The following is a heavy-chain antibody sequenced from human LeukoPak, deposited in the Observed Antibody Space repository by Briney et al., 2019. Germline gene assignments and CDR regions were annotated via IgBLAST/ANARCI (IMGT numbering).Heavy chain of an antibody. V-gene: IGHV3-21*01. CDR3: ARDTYYDFWSGYYPDDAFDI. CDR1: GFTFSSYS. Sequence: GGSLRLSCAASGFTFSSYSMNWVRQAPGKGLEWVSSISSSSSYIYYADSVKGRFTISRDNAKNSLYLQMNSLRAEDTAVYYCARDTYYDFWSGYYPDDAFDIWGQGTMVTVSS. D-gene: IGHD3-3*01. CDR2: ISSSSSYI. J-gene: IGHJ3*02.